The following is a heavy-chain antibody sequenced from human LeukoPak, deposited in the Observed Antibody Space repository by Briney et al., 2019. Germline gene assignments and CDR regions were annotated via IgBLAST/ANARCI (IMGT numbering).Heavy chain of an antibody. CDR1: GGSISSGGYY. D-gene: IGHD2-15*01. CDR3: ARQEGYCSGGSCYSLDY. V-gene: IGHV4-31*03. J-gene: IGHJ4*02. Sequence: SETLSLTCTVSGGSISSGGYYWSWIRQHSGKGLEWIGYIYYSGSTYYNPSLKSRVTISVDTSKNQFSLKLSSVTAADTAVYYCARQEGYCSGGSCYSLDYWGQETLVTVSS. CDR2: IYYSGST.